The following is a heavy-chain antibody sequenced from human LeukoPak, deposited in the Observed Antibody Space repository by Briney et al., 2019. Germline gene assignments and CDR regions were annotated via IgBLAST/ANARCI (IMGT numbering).Heavy chain of an antibody. D-gene: IGHD3-9*01. J-gene: IGHJ4*02. CDR3: ARAPSDILTGYDY. Sequence: GGSLRLSCAASGFTFGSYSMNWVRQAPGKGLEWVSYISSSSSTIYYADSVKGRFTISRDNAKNSLYLQMNSLRDEDTAVYYCARAPSDILTGYDYWGQGTLVTVSS. V-gene: IGHV3-48*02. CDR1: GFTFGSYS. CDR2: ISSSSSTI.